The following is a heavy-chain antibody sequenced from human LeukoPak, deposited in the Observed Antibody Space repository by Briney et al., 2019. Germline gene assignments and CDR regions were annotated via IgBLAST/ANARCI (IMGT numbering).Heavy chain of an antibody. CDR2: INPNSGGT. Sequence: GASVKVSCKASGYTFTGYYMHWVRQAPGQGLEWMGWINPNSGGTNYAQKFQGRVTMTRDTSISTAYMELSRLRSGDTAVYYCARAYDSSGYWSASWGQGTLVTVSS. V-gene: IGHV1-2*02. J-gene: IGHJ5*02. CDR3: ARAYDSSGYWSAS. CDR1: GYTFTGYY. D-gene: IGHD3-22*01.